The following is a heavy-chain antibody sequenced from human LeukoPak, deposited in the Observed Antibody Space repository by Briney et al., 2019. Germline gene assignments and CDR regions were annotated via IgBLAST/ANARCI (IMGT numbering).Heavy chain of an antibody. CDR2: IESKVDGGTT. CDR1: EPTFRNAF. V-gene: IGHV3-15*04. J-gene: IGHJ4*02. Sequence: GGSLRLSCAASEPTFRNAFINWVRQAPGKGLEWVGRIESKVDGGTTDYPAPLKGRFTISRDDSEHTLYLQMNSVKTADTGLYYCTTSPGITVLGVVTDYWGQGALVIVSS. CDR3: TTSPGITVLGVVTDY. D-gene: IGHD3-3*01.